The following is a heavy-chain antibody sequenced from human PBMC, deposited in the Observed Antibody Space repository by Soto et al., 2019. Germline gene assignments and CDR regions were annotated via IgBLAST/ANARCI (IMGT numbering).Heavy chain of an antibody. CDR3: VRRHVSATGIDWFDP. Sequence: EASVKVSFKASGYTFTSYGIHWVRQAPGQRLEWMGWINAANGDTKYSPKFQGRVTITRXXXXXXAXMXLXXXXSEXTAVYYCVRRHVSATGIDWFDPWGQGTLVTVSS. J-gene: IGHJ5*02. V-gene: IGHV1-3*01. D-gene: IGHD6-13*01. CDR2: INAANGDT. CDR1: GYTFTSYG.